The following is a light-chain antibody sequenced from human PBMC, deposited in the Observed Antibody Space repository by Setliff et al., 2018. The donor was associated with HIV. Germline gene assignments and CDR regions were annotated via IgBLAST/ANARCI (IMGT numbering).Light chain of an antibody. CDR3: CSYAGSDIFVV. CDR1: TSDIGTYNR. V-gene: IGLV2-23*02. J-gene: IGLJ1*01. CDR2: EVS. Sequence: QSVLTQPPSVSGSPGQSIIISCTGTTSDIGTYNRVSWYQRHPGTAPKLLIYEVSKRPSGVSNRFSGSKSGNTASLAISGLQADDEADYYCCSYAGSDIFVVFGTGTKVTVL.